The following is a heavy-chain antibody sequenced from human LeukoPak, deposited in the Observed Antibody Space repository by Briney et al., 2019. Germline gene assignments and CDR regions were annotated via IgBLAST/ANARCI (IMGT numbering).Heavy chain of an antibody. Sequence: SQTLSLTCTVSGGSISSGSYYWSWIRQPAGKGLEWIGRIYTSGSTYYNPSLKSRVTISVDTSKNQFSLKLSSVTAADTAVYYCARHERDSSSWSTGSYWGQGTLVTVSS. CDR2: IYTSGST. D-gene: IGHD6-13*01. CDR1: GGSISSGSYY. J-gene: IGHJ4*02. CDR3: ARHERDSSSWSTGSY. V-gene: IGHV4-61*02.